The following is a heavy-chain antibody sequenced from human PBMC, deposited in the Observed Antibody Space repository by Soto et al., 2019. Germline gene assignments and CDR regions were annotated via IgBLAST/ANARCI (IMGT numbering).Heavy chain of an antibody. J-gene: IGHJ4*02. Sequence: QVQLVESGGGVVQPGRSLRLSCAASGFTFSSYAMHWVRQAPGKGLEWVAVISYDGSNKYYADSVKGRFTISRDNSKNTLYLQMNSLRAEDTAVYYCAREPYSSCWPKFDYWGQGTLVTVSS. V-gene: IGHV3-30-3*01. CDR1: GFTFSSYA. D-gene: IGHD6-13*01. CDR2: ISYDGSNK. CDR3: AREPYSSCWPKFDY.